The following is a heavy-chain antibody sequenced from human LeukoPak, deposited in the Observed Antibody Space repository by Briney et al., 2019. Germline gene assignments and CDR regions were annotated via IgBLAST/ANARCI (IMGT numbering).Heavy chain of an antibody. V-gene: IGHV6-1*01. CDR2: TYYRSKWYN. D-gene: IGHD5-24*01. CDR1: GDSVSSNSAA. CDR3: ARGGQGDGYSADDAFDI. Sequence: SQTLSLTCAISGDSVSSNSAAWNWIRQSPSRGLEWLGRTYYRSKWYNDYAVSVKSRITINPDTSKNQFSLQLNSVTPEDTAVYYCARGGQGDGYSADDAFDIWGQGTMVTVPS. J-gene: IGHJ3*02.